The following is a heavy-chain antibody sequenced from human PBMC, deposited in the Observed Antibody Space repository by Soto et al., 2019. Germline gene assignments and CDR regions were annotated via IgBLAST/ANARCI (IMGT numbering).Heavy chain of an antibody. D-gene: IGHD4-17*01. CDR2: ISGSGGST. CDR3: AKGATVTSSYYYYGMAV. V-gene: IGHV3-23*01. CDR1: GFIFSDYA. J-gene: IGHJ6*02. Sequence: PGGSLRLSCAASGFIFSDYAMGWVRQAPGKGLEWVSVISGSGGSTHYADSVKGRSTIARDNSKNTLYLQVNSLRAEDTAVYYCAKGATVTSSYYYYGMAVWGQGTTVTVSS.